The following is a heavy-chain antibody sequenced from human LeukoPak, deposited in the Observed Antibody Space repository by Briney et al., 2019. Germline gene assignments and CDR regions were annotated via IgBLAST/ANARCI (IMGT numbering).Heavy chain of an antibody. CDR2: ISGSGGNT. V-gene: IGHV3-23*01. D-gene: IGHD3-10*01. Sequence: GGSLRLSCAASGFTFSSYAMSWVRQAPGKGLEWVSSISGSGGNTYYADSVKGRFTISRDNSRDTLLMQMYSLRADDTAVYYCAKSKFPFDADGWHGYCDFWGQGTLVTVSS. CDR1: GFTFSSYA. J-gene: IGHJ4*02. CDR3: AKSKFPFDADGWHGYCDF.